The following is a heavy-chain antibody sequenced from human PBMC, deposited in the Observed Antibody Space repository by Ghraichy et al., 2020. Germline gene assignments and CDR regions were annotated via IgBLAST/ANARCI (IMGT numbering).Heavy chain of an antibody. Sequence: SETLSLTCTVSGGSISSYYWSWIRQPPGKGLEWIGYIYYSGSTNYNPSLKSRVTISVDTSKNQFSLKLSSVTAADTAVYYCARATAARPLGYFDYWGQGTLVTVSS. D-gene: IGHD6-6*01. CDR1: GGSISSYY. V-gene: IGHV4-59*01. CDR2: IYYSGST. CDR3: ARATAARPLGYFDY. J-gene: IGHJ4*02.